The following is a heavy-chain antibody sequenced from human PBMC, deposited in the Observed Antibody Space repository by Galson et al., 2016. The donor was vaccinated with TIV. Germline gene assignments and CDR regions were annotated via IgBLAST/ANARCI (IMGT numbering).Heavy chain of an antibody. V-gene: IGHV4-38-2*02. J-gene: IGHJ6*02. CDR1: GYAIKSGYY. CDR3: VREGSTVTMHHYFGMDV. Sequence: ETLSLTCAVSGYAIKSGYYWGWIRQPPGKGLQWIGSIYESGTTYYNPSLKSRLTMSVDTSKNQFSLKLSSVTAADTAVYYCVREGSTVTMHHYFGMDVWGQGTLVTVSS. CDR2: IYESGTT. D-gene: IGHD4-17*01.